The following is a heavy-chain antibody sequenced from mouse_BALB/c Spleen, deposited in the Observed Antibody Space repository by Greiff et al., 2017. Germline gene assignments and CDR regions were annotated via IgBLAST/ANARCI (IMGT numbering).Heavy chain of an antibody. D-gene: IGHD2-1*01. Sequence: EVNLVESGGGLVQPGGSRKLSCAASGFTFSSFGMHWVRQAPEKGLEWVAYISSGSSTIYYADTVKGRFTISRDNPKNTLFLQMTSLRSEDTAMYYCARDGNYVNYWGQGTTLTVSS. V-gene: IGHV5-17*02. CDR3: ARDGNYVNY. CDR2: ISSGSSTI. CDR1: GFTFSSFG. J-gene: IGHJ2*01.